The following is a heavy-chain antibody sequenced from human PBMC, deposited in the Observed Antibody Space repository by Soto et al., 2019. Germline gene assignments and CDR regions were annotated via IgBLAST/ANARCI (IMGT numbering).Heavy chain of an antibody. CDR3: VRDWASTTQTWGFGDS. D-gene: IGHD1-1*01. J-gene: IGHJ4*02. Sequence: QVQLVQSGAEVKKPGSSVKVSCKASGGTFSSYTITWVRQAPGQGLEWLGRIIPIFGVTNYAQKFQDRVTITADRSTTTAYMELSRLRSEDMAVYYCVRDWASTTQTWGFGDSWGQGTLVTVSS. V-gene: IGHV1-69*08. CDR2: IIPIFGVT. CDR1: GGTFSSYT.